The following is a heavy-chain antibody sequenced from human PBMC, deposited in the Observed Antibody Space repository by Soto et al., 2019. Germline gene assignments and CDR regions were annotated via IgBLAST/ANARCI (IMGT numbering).Heavy chain of an antibody. CDR1: GYTFTSYG. Sequence: ASVKVSCKASGYTFTSYGISWVRQAPGQGLEWMGWISVYNGNTNYAQNLQGRVTMTTDASTTTAYMEVRSLRSDDTAVYYCARDVASAGTTWFGTWGQGTPVTVSS. D-gene: IGHD6-13*01. CDR3: ARDVASAGTTWFGT. J-gene: IGHJ5*02. CDR2: ISVYNGNT. V-gene: IGHV1-18*01.